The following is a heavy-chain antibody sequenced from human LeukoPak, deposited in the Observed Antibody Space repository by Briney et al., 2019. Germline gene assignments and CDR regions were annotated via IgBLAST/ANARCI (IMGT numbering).Heavy chain of an antibody. Sequence: PSETLSLTCTVSGGSISSYYWSWIRQPPGKGLEWIGYIYYSGSTNYNPSLKSRVTISVDTSKNQFSLKLSSVTAADTAVYYCARARYYDFWSGYDYWGQGTLVTVSS. CDR2: IYYSGST. CDR3: ARARYYDFWSGYDY. CDR1: GGSISSYY. J-gene: IGHJ4*02. D-gene: IGHD3-3*01. V-gene: IGHV4-59*12.